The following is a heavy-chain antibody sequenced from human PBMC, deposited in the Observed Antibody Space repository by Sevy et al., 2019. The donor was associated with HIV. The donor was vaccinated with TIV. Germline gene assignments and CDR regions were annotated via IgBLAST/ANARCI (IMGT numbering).Heavy chain of an antibody. V-gene: IGHV3-64D*06. CDR1: GFTFSSYP. Sequence: GGSLRLSCSASGFTFSSYPMHWVRQAPGMGLEYVSLISGNGGSTYYADSVKGRFTISRDNFKKTLYLQMSSLRAEDTAVYYCVTRGGLVGATDFDYWGQRTRVTVSS. CDR2: ISGNGGST. D-gene: IGHD1-26*01. CDR3: VTRGGLVGATDFDY. J-gene: IGHJ4*02.